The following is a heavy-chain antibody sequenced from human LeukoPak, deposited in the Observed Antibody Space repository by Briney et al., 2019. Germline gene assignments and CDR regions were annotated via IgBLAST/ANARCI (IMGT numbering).Heavy chain of an antibody. V-gene: IGHV3-7*05. CDR1: GFTFSGYW. J-gene: IGHJ4*02. Sequence: GGSLRLSCAASGFTFSGYWMIWVRQAPGKGLEWVANINQDGSDKYYVDSVKGRFTISRDNAKNSLYLQMNSLRAEDTAVYYCARYGSGSYYNDPFDYWGQGALVTVSS. D-gene: IGHD3-10*01. CDR3: ARYGSGSYYNDPFDY. CDR2: INQDGSDK.